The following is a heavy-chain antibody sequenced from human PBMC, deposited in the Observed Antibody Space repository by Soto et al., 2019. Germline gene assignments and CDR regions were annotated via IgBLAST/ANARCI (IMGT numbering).Heavy chain of an antibody. Sequence: EGSPRLSSVACGGPFGGWWRHWERQIPGKGLVWVSRITPDGTVTDHADFVRGRFSISRDNVEKTVSLQMDSLRAEDTAVYYCVSLSKAVSHDAFDIWGQGTMVTVSS. CDR2: ITPDGTVT. D-gene: IGHD6-19*01. CDR3: VSLSKAVSHDAFDI. J-gene: IGHJ3*02. CDR1: GGPFGGWW. V-gene: IGHV3-74*01.